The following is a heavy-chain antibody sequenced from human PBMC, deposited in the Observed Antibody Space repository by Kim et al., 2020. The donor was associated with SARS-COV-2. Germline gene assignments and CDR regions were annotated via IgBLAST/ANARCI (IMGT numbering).Heavy chain of an antibody. CDR3: AHRPSYTNWFDP. Sequence: RYSPSLKSRLTITKDTSKNQVVHTMTNMDPVDTATYYCAHRPSYTNWFDPWGQGTLVTVSS. J-gene: IGHJ5*02. V-gene: IGHV2-5*01. D-gene: IGHD2-2*02.